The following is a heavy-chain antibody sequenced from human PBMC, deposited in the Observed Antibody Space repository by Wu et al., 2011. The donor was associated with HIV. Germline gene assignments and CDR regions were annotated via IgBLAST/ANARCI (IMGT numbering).Heavy chain of an antibody. CDR2: IIPNSGTT. J-gene: IGHJ6*03. CDR1: GDSLTKYA. V-gene: IGHV1-69*05. Sequence: QVQLVQSGAEVKKPGSSVKVSCKTSGDSLTKYAFSWVRQAPGQGLEWMGGIIPNSGTTNYAQEFQGRITVTKDTPASTVYMELSSLRSNDTAVYYCARDANSWYGSNYYYMDVWGKGTTVIVSS. CDR3: ARDANSWYGSNYYYMDV. D-gene: IGHD6-13*01.